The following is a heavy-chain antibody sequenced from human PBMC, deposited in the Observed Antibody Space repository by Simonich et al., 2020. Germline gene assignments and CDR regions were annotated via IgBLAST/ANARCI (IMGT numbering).Heavy chain of an antibody. CDR2: INHSGST. Sequence: QVQLQQWGAGLLKPSETLSLTCAVYGGSFSGNSWSWIRQPPGKGLEWIGEINHSGSTNDNPSLKSRVTISVDTSKNQFSLKLSSVTAADTAVYYCARGKGWKNAFDIWGQGTMVTVSS. V-gene: IGHV4-34*01. J-gene: IGHJ3*02. CDR3: ARGKGWKNAFDI. D-gene: IGHD1-1*01. CDR1: GGSFSGNS.